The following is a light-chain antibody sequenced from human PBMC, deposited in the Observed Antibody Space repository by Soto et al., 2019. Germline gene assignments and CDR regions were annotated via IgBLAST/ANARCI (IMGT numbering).Light chain of an antibody. Sequence: QSVLTQPPSVSAAPGQKVTISCSGSSSNIGNNYVSWYQQLPGTAPKLLIYENDKRPSGIPDRFSGSKSGTSATLGITGLQTGDEADYYCRTWDGTPPNSEVVFGGGTQLTVL. CDR3: RTWDGTPPNSEVV. CDR2: END. J-gene: IGLJ2*01. CDR1: SSNIGNNY. V-gene: IGLV1-51*02.